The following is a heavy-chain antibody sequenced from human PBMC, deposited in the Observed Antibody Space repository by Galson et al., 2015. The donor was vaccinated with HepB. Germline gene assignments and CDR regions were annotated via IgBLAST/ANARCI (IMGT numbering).Heavy chain of an antibody. V-gene: IGHV3-23*01. Sequence: SLRLSCAASGFTFSSYAMSWVRQAPGKGLEWVSAISGSGGSTYYADSVKGRFTISRDNSKNTLYLQMNSLRAEDTAVYYCAKDGRAYSNYWWSDAPDSSTATAPDYWGQGTLVTVSS. J-gene: IGHJ4*02. CDR2: ISGSGGST. CDR3: AKDGRAYSNYWWSDAPDSSTATAPDY. D-gene: IGHD4-11*01. CDR1: GFTFSSYA.